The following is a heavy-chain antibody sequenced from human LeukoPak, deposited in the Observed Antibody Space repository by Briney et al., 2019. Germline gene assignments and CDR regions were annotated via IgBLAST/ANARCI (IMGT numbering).Heavy chain of an antibody. CDR2: ISGSGGST. J-gene: IGHJ4*02. CDR3: ATWAYCTNGVCFQYYFDY. V-gene: IGHV3-23*01. Sequence: GGSLRLSCAASGFTVSSNYMSWVRQAPGKGLEWVSAISGSGGSTYYADSVKGRFTISRDNSKNTLYLQMNSLRAEDTAVYYCATWAYCTNGVCFQYYFDYWGQGTLVTVSS. CDR1: GFTVSSNY. D-gene: IGHD2-8*01.